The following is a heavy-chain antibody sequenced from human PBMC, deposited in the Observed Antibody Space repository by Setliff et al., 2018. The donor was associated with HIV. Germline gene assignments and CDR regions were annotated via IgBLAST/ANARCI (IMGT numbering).Heavy chain of an antibody. D-gene: IGHD3-3*01. Sequence: PGGSLRLSCAASGFAFSGHQMSWVRQAPGRGLEWVAKIKQDGSDMHYIESVKGRFTIFRDNAKNSLYLQMNGLRVEDTGVYYCARDNLYYNLYDGSPVYGMDVWGQGTTVTVSS. CDR2: IKQDGSDM. J-gene: IGHJ6*02. CDR1: GFAFSGHQ. V-gene: IGHV3-7*01. CDR3: ARDNLYYNLYDGSPVYGMDV.